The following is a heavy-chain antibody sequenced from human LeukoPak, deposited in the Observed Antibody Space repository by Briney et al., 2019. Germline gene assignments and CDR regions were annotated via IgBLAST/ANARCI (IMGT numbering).Heavy chain of an antibody. J-gene: IGHJ4*02. D-gene: IGHD5-18*01. CDR1: GLTYSSSW. CDR3: ADLGYSD. CDR2: IKDDGSDK. V-gene: IGHV3-7*01. Sequence: GGSLRLSCVASGLTYSSSWMTWARQAPGKGLEWVATIKDDGSDKYYVDSVMGRFSISRDNAKSSLYLQMNSLRLEDTAMYYCADLGYSDWGQGTLVTVSS.